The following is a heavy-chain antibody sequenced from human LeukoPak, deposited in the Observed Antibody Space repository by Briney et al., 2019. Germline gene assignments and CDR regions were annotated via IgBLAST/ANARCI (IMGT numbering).Heavy chain of an antibody. CDR1: GFTFSSYA. CDR3: ARDEGVRGVKAFDY. V-gene: IGHV3-64*01. CDR2: ISSNGGST. D-gene: IGHD3-10*01. J-gene: IGHJ4*02. Sequence: PGGSLRLSCAASGFTFSSYAMHWVRQAPGKGLEYVSAISSNGGSTYYANSVNGIFTIFRDNSKHTLYLQMGSLRAEDMAVYYCARDEGVRGVKAFDYWGQGTLVTVSS.